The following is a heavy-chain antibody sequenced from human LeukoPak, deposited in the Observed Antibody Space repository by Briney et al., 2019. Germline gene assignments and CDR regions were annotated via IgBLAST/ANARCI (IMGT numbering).Heavy chain of an antibody. D-gene: IGHD4-11*01. Sequence: ESGPALVKPPQTLTLTCTFSGFSLSTGGTRVSWIRQPPGKALVWLARIDWNDDKFYSTFLKARLTISKDTSKNQVALTMTNMDPVDTATYYCARNSNFHYFDYWGQGTLVTVSS. CDR1: GFSLSTGGTR. V-gene: IGHV2-70*04. CDR2: IDWNDDK. CDR3: ARNSNFHYFDY. J-gene: IGHJ4*02.